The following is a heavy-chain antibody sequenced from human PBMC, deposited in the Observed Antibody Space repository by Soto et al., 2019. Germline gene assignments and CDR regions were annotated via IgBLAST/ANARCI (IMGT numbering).Heavy chain of an antibody. J-gene: IGHJ4*02. CDR3: AKERDIVVVVAPLDY. D-gene: IGHD2-15*01. CDR1: GFTFSSDG. V-gene: IGHV3-30*18. CDR2: ISYDGSNK. Sequence: SGGSLRLSCAASGFTFSSDGMHWVRQAPGKGLEWVAVISYDGSNKYYADSVKGRFTISRDNSKNTLYLQMNSLRAEDTAVYYCAKERDIVVVVAPLDYWGQGT.